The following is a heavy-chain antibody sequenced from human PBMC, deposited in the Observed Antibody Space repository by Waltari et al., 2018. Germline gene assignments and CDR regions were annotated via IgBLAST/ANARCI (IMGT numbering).Heavy chain of an antibody. CDR1: GFTFSDHA. CDR2: ITGSGDST. CDR3: AKDWRRSLEYLDWLLFALDD. Sequence: EVQLLESGGGLVQPGGSLRLSCAASGFTFSDHAMSWVRQAPGKGLELVSAITGSGDSTYYAESLKGRFTVSRDKSKNTLYLQMNSLTAEDTAVYYCAKDWRRSLEYLDWLLFALDDWGQGTLVTVSS. D-gene: IGHD3-3*02. J-gene: IGHJ4*02. V-gene: IGHV3-23*01.